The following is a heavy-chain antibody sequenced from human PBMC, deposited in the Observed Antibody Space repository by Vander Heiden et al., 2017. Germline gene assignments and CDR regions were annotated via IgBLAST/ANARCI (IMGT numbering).Heavy chain of an antibody. J-gene: IGHJ4*02. CDR2: ISYDGSNK. D-gene: IGHD3-10*01. Sequence: QVQLVESGGGVVQPGRSLRLSCAASGFTFSSYAMHWVRQAPGKGLEWVAVISYDGSNKYYADSVKGRFTISRDNSKNTLYLQMNSLRAEDTAVYYCARAAQGFGELFLFDYWGQGTLVTVSS. CDR3: ARAAQGFGELFLFDY. V-gene: IGHV3-30*01. CDR1: GFTFSSYA.